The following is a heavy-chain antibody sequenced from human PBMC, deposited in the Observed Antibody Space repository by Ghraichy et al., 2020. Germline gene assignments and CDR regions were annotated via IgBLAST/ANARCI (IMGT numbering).Heavy chain of an antibody. V-gene: IGHV3-23*01. CDR1: GFTFSIYA. J-gene: IGHJ4*02. Sequence: GGSLRLSCAASGFTFSIYAMTWVRQAPGKGLEWVSAISSSGGSTYYADSVKGRFTISRDNSKNTLYVQMNSLRAEDTAIYYCAKYSSGWYGGGDIDYWGQGTLVTVSS. CDR3: AKYSSGWYGGGDIDY. D-gene: IGHD6-19*01. CDR2: ISSSGGST.